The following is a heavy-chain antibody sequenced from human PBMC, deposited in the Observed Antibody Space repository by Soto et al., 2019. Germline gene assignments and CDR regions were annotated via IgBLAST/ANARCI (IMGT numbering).Heavy chain of an antibody. V-gene: IGHV4-39*01. Sequence: SETMSLTCPVSGVSIGTDIDYLGWLRQPPEKGLEWIGTIYYSGSTYYNPSLKSRVTISVDTSKNQFSLRLSSVTAADTAVYYCARHLNWDFDYWGQGTLVTVSS. J-gene: IGHJ4*02. D-gene: IGHD7-27*01. CDR2: IYYSGST. CDR1: GVSIGTDIDY. CDR3: ARHLNWDFDY.